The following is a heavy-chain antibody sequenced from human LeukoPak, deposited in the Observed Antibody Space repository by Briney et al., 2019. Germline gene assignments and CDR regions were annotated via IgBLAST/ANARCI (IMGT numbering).Heavy chain of an antibody. J-gene: IGHJ4*02. V-gene: IGHV3-53*01. Sequence: GGSLRLSCAASGFTVSSPYMSWVRQAPGKGLEWVSAIYSGGSTYYADSVRGRFTISRDNTKSTLYLQKNSRRAEDTAVYYCAREYGSGTGDYWGQGTLVTVSS. CDR1: GFTVSSPY. CDR3: AREYGSGTGDY. CDR2: IYSGGST. D-gene: IGHD3-10*01.